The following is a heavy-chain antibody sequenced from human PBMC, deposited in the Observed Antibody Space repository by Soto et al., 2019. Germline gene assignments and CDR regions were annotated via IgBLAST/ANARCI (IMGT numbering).Heavy chain of an antibody. J-gene: IGHJ4*02. D-gene: IGHD6-13*01. Sequence: GGSLRLSCAASGFTFDDYAMHWVRQAPGKGLEWVSGISWNSGSIGYADSVKGRITISRDNAKNSLYLQMNSLRAEDTALYYCAKDMMGYSSSWFDYWGQGTLVTVSS. CDR2: ISWNSGSI. V-gene: IGHV3-9*01. CDR3: AKDMMGYSSSWFDY. CDR1: GFTFDDYA.